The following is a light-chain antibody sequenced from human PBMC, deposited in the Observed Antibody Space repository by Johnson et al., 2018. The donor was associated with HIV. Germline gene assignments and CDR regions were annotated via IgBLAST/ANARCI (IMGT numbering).Light chain of an antibody. CDR3: ATWDNRLKGV. Sequence: QSVLTQPPSVSAAPGQKVTISCSGSSSNIGNNYVSWYQQLPGTAPKLLIYENNKRPSGIPDRFSGSKSGTSATLDITGLQTGDEADYYCATWDNRLKGVFAT. V-gene: IGLV1-51*02. CDR1: SSNIGNNY. J-gene: IGLJ1*01. CDR2: ENN.